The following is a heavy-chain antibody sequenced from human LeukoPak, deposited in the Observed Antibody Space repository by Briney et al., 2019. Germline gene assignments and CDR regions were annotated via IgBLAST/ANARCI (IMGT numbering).Heavy chain of an antibody. CDR1: GFTFSSYR. V-gene: IGHV3-21*01. J-gene: IGHJ4*02. D-gene: IGHD3-3*01. CDR3: ARDRADFWSGDYDY. CDR2: ISSSSSYI. Sequence: PGGSLRLSCAASGFTFSSYRMTWVRQAPGKGLEWVSSISSSSSYIYYADSVKGRFTISRDNAKNSLYLQMNSLRAEDTAVYYCARDRADFWSGDYDYWGQGTLVTVSS.